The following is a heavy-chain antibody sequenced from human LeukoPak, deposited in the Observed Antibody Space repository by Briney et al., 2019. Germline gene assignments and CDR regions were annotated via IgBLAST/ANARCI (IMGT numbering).Heavy chain of an antibody. CDR1: RFTFSSYA. CDR3: ARDRHYDFWSGYYTPFNS. D-gene: IGHD3-3*01. V-gene: IGHV3-23*01. CDR2: ISGSGDST. J-gene: IGHJ4*02. Sequence: GGSLRLSCAASRFTFSSYAMSWVRQAPGKGLEWVSAISGSGDSTFYADSVKGRFTISRDNAKNSLYLQINSLRAEDTAVYYCARDRHYDFWSGYYTPFNSWGQGTLVTVSS.